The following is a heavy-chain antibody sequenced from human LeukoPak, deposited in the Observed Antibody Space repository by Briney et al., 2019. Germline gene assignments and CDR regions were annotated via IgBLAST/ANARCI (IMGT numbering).Heavy chain of an antibody. D-gene: IGHD3-16*02. J-gene: IGHJ2*01. Sequence: SETLSLTCTVSGGSISSCYWSWIRQPAGKGLEWIGRIYTSGTTNYNPSLKSRLTMSVDTSKNQFSLKLSSVTAADTAIYYCARLSTHWYFDLWGRGTLVTVSS. CDR1: GGSISSCY. CDR2: IYTSGTT. V-gene: IGHV4-4*07. CDR3: ARLSTHWYFDL.